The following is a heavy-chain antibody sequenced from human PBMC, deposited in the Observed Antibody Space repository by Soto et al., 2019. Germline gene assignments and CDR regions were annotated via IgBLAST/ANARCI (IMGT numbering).Heavy chain of an antibody. D-gene: IGHD3-9*01. CDR1: GYTFTGYY. Sequence: ASVKVSCKASGYTFTGYYMHWVRQAPGQGLEWMGWINPNSGGTNYAQKFQGWVTMTRDTSISTAYMELSRLRSDDTAVYYCAITGPEDSVFSVWGQGTMVTVSS. J-gene: IGHJ3*01. V-gene: IGHV1-2*04. CDR3: AITGPEDSVFSV. CDR2: INPNSGGT.